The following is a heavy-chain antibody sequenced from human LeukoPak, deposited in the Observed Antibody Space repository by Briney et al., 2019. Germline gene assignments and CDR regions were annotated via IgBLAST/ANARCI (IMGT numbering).Heavy chain of an antibody. Sequence: GGPLRLSWVGPGSSLSGDWMTWVRQPPGTGLEWVANIKEDGGETYYVDSVKGRFTISRDNAKNSVYLQMNNLRAEDTAVYFCARPVNRLFLFWGPGTRVTVSS. CDR3: ARPVNRLFLF. CDR1: GSSLSGDW. J-gene: IGHJ4*02. CDR2: IKEDGGET. D-gene: IGHD2-21*01. V-gene: IGHV3-7*01.